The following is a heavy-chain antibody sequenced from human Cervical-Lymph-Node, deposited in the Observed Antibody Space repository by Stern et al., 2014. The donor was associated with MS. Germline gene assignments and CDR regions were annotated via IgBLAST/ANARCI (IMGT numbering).Heavy chain of an antibody. CDR1: GFTFSNFA. J-gene: IGHJ4*02. Sequence: VQSGRSLRLSCAASGFTFSNFAMNWLRQSPDKGLQWLAAISTDGSATNYADSVKGRFTISRDNSKNTLYLEMNSLTTEDTAVFYCARDLGYWGQGTLVTVSS. CDR2: ISTDGSAT. V-gene: IGHV3-30-3*01. CDR3: ARDLGY.